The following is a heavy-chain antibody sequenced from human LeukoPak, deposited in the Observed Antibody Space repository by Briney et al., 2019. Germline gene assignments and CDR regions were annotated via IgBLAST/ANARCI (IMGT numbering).Heavy chain of an antibody. D-gene: IGHD5-18*01. V-gene: IGHV3-30*01. CDR2: ISYDGSNK. CDR1: GFTFSSYA. CDR3: ARDGVSYGYSPYNWFDP. J-gene: IGHJ5*02. Sequence: GGSLRLSCAASGFTFSSYAMHWVRQAPGKGLEWVTFISYDGSNKYYADSVKGRFTISRDNSKNTLYLQMNSLRAEDTAVYYCARDGVSYGYSPYNWFDPWGQGTLVTVPS.